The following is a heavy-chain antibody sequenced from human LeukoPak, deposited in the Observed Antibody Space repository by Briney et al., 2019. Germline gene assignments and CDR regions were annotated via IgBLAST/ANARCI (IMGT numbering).Heavy chain of an antibody. Sequence: SGGSLRLSCAASGFTFSSYSMNWVRQAPGKGLEWVSGISWNSGSIGYADSVKGRFTISRDNAKNSLYLQMNSLRAEDTALYYCARAFSGYDTYYFDYWGQGTLVTVSS. V-gene: IGHV3-9*01. CDR1: GFTFSSYS. CDR3: ARAFSGYDTYYFDY. J-gene: IGHJ4*02. CDR2: ISWNSGSI. D-gene: IGHD5-12*01.